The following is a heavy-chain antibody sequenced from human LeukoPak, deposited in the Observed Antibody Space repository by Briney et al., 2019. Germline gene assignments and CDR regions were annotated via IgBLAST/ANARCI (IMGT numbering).Heavy chain of an antibody. V-gene: IGHV3-30*02. CDR3: AKRGMGTVDY. CDR2: IRYDGSNK. Sequence: GGSLRFSCAASGFTFSSYGMHWVRQAPGKGLEWVAFIRYDGSNKYYADSVKGLFTISRDNTKYTLYLQMNSLRAEDTAVYYCAKRGMGTVDYWGQGTLVTVSS. D-gene: IGHD5-24*01. J-gene: IGHJ4*02. CDR1: GFTFSSYG.